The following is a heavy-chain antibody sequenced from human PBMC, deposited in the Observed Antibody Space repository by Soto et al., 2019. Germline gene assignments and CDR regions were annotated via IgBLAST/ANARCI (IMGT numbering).Heavy chain of an antibody. Sequence: LETLPLTCTFFGFSIGDFYGSLIRQPPGKGLEWIGYIYYSGSTNYNPSLKSRVTISVDTSKNQFSLNLRSMSPADTAVYYCARVGGLAARTFDYWGPGTLVTSP. CDR1: GFSIGDFY. CDR3: ARVGGLAARTFDY. D-gene: IGHD6-6*01. V-gene: IGHV4-59*01. CDR2: IYYSGST. J-gene: IGHJ4*02.